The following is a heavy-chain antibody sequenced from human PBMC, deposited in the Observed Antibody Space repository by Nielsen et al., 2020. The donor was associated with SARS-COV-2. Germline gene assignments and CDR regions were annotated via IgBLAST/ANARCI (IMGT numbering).Heavy chain of an antibody. CDR3: ARDQDGGAATSNWYFDL. D-gene: IGHD6-25*01. V-gene: IGHV3-21*01. Sequence: GGSLRPSCAASGFRFTSYTMNWVRQAPGKGLEGVASITMSGVYMYYADSVRGRFTGSRDNAENSLYLQMNSLRDEDTAVYYCARDQDGGAATSNWYFDLWGRGTLVIVSS. CDR2: ITMSGVYM. J-gene: IGHJ2*01. CDR1: GFRFTSYT.